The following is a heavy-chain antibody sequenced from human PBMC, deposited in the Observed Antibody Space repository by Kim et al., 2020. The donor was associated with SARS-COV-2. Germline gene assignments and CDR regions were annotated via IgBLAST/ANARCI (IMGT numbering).Heavy chain of an antibody. J-gene: IGHJ3*02. D-gene: IGHD3-10*01. CDR3: AREDRRITMVRGVKAAFDI. CDR1: GFTFSSYW. Sequence: GGSLRLSCAASGFTFSSYWMSWVRQAPGKGLEWVANIKQDGSEKYYVDSVKGRFTITRDNAKNSLYLEMNSLRAEDTPVYYCAREDRRITMVRGVKAAFDICGQGTMVTVSS. V-gene: IGHV3-7*03. CDR2: IKQDGSEK.